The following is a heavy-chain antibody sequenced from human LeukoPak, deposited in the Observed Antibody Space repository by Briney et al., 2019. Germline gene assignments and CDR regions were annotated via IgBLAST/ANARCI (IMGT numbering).Heavy chain of an antibody. Sequence: ASVKVSCKASGYTFTGYYMHWVRQAPGQGLEWMGRINPNSGGTNYAQKFQGRVTMTRDTSISTAYMELSRLRSDDTAVYYCARDDSLGATHYYWGQGTLVTVSS. CDR3: ARDDSLGATHYY. D-gene: IGHD1-26*01. J-gene: IGHJ4*02. CDR1: GYTFTGYY. CDR2: INPNSGGT. V-gene: IGHV1-2*06.